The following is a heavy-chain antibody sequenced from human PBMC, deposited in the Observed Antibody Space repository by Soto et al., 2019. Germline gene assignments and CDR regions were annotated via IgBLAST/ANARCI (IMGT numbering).Heavy chain of an antibody. Sequence: GGSLRLSCAASGFTFSSYAMHWVRQAPGKGLEWVAVISYDGSNKYYADSVKGRFTISRDNSKNTLYLQMNSLRAEDTAVYYCARAAYMVATSFYFDYWGQGTLVTVSS. CDR2: ISYDGSNK. V-gene: IGHV3-30-3*01. D-gene: IGHD5-12*01. CDR1: GFTFSSYA. J-gene: IGHJ4*02. CDR3: ARAAYMVATSFYFDY.